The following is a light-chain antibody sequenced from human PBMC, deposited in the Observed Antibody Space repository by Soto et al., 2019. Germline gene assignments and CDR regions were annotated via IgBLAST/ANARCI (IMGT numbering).Light chain of an antibody. V-gene: IGKV3-20*01. Sequence: TQSPSTLSASIGDRVTITCRASQSITTFLAWYQQKPGQAPRLLIYGESNRATGIPDRFSGSGSGTDFTLTISGLEPADFEVYYCQQYGTSLFTFGGGTRVEIK. CDR2: GES. CDR1: QSITTF. J-gene: IGKJ4*01. CDR3: QQYGTSLFT.